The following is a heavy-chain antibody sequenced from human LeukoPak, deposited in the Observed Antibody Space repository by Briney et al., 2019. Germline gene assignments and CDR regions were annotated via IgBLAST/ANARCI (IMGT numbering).Heavy chain of an antibody. D-gene: IGHD6-13*01. CDR2: IYSGGNT. V-gene: IGHV3-53*01. J-gene: IGHJ6*03. CDR1: GFTVSSNS. CDR3: ARASSSWPNYYYYYMDV. Sequence: GGSLRLSCTVSGFTVSSNSMSWVRQAPGKGLEWVSFIYSGGNTHYSDSVKGRFTISRDNSKNTLYLQMNSLRAEDTAVYYCARASSSWPNYYYYYMDVWGKGTTVTVSS.